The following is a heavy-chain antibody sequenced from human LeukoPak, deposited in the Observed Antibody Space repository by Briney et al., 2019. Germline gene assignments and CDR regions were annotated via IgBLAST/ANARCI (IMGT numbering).Heavy chain of an antibody. CDR3: ARDPTGGAAAGTDY. D-gene: IGHD6-13*01. CDR1: GFTFSSYG. CDR2: IRYDGSDK. J-gene: IGHJ4*02. V-gene: IGHV3-30*02. Sequence: GGSLRLSCAASGFTFSSYGIHWARQAPGKGLEWLAFIRYDGSDKYYADSVKGRFTISRDNPKKTLYLQMNSLRVEDTAVYYCARDPTGGAAAGTDYWGQGTLVTVSS.